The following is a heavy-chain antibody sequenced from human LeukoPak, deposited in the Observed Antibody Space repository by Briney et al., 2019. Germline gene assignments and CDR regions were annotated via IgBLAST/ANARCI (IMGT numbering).Heavy chain of an antibody. CDR2: ITSTSVST. D-gene: IGHD3-9*01. V-gene: IGHV3-21*01. J-gene: IGHJ4*02. Sequence: GGSLRLSCAASGFTFISYSMNWVRQAPGKGLEWVASITSTSVSTYYADSVKGRFTISRDNAKNSLYLQMNSLRAEDTAVYYCARTYYDILTSYNPYFDYWGQGTLVTVSS. CDR1: GFTFISYS. CDR3: ARTYYDILTSYNPYFDY.